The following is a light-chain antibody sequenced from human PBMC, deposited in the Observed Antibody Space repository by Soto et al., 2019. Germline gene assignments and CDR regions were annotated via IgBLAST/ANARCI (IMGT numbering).Light chain of an antibody. J-gene: IGKJ4*01. Sequence: EIVLTQSPGTLSVSPGESATLSCRASQSVNSHLAWYQQKPGQAPRLLIYGVSVRATGIPDRFSGSGSGTDFTLTISRLEPEDFAVYYCQQYGTSPRLAFGGGTKVEIK. CDR3: QQYGTSPRLA. CDR1: QSVNSH. CDR2: GVS. V-gene: IGKV3-20*01.